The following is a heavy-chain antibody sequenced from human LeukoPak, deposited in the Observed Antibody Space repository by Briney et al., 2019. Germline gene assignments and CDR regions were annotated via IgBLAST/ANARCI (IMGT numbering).Heavy chain of an antibody. CDR2: ISYDSTNI. CDR3: ARDLPPLDY. V-gene: IGHV3-30-3*01. J-gene: IGHJ4*02. CDR1: GFTFSTFA. Sequence: GGSLRLSCAASGFTFSTFAMHWVRQAPGKGLQWVALISYDSTNIHYADSVRDRFTISRDNSKNTLYLQMYSLRAEDTAVYYCARDLPPLDYWGQGTLVTVSS.